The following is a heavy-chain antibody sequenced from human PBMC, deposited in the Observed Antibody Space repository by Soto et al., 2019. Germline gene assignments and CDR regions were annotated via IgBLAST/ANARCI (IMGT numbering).Heavy chain of an antibody. CDR1: GGTSTRYA. J-gene: IGHJ4*02. D-gene: IGHD3-3*01. Sequence: QERLAQSGAEVRKPGSSVKVSCKVTGGTSTRYAINWVRQAPGQGLEGMGGIVPMVGTSKYAQKFQGRVTITADTSTNIAYMELRSLRSEDTAVYYCNRGSEYDFWSGYLWGQGTLVSVSS. CDR3: NRGSEYDFWSGYL. CDR2: IVPMVGTS. V-gene: IGHV1-69*06.